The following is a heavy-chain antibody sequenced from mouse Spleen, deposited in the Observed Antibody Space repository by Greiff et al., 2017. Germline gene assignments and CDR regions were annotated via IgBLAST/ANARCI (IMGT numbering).Heavy chain of an antibody. Sequence: VQLKQPGAELVRPGASVKLSCKASGYTFTSYWINWVKQRPGQGLEWIGNIYPSDSYTNYNQKFKDKATLTVDKSSSTAYMQLSSPTSEDSAVYYCTRSSDYWGQGTTLTVSS. CDR1: GYTFTSYW. J-gene: IGHJ2*01. CDR3: TRSSDY. CDR2: IYPSDSYT. V-gene: IGHV1-69*02.